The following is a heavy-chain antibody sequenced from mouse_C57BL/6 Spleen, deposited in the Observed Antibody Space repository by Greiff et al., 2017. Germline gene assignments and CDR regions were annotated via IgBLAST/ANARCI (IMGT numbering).Heavy chain of an antibody. CDR2: IDTSDSET. D-gene: IGHD2-3*01. V-gene: IGHV1-52*01. CDR3: ARDDGYFMDY. Sequence: VKLQQPGAELVRPGSSVKLSCKASGYTFTSYWMHWVKQRPIQGLEWIGNIDTSDSETPYNQKFKDKATLTVDKSSSTAYMQLSSLTSEDSAVDYCARDDGYFMDYWGQGTSVTGSS. J-gene: IGHJ4*01. CDR1: GYTFTSYW.